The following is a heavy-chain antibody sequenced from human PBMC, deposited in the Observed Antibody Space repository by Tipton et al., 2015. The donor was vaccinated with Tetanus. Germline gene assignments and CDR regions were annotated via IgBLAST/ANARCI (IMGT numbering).Heavy chain of an antibody. D-gene: IGHD6-13*01. CDR3: AKRGGRQQMLPEYVNC. CDR1: GGSIYNYY. V-gene: IGHV4-59*01. Sequence: TLSLTCTVSGGSIYNYYWTWVRQSPGKAPEWIGYISDSWTTNYNPTLQSRVTIIVDTSRNQFSLKVTSLTAADADVYYCAKRGGRQQMLPEYVNCWGKGTVVAVSS. J-gene: IGHJ4*02. CDR2: ISDSWTT.